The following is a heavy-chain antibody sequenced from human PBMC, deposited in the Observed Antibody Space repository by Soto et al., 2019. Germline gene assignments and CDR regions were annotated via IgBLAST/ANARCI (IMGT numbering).Heavy chain of an antibody. CDR3: ARVWAYCGGDCYSYAFDI. Sequence: SVKVSCKASGGTFSSYAISWVRQAPGQGLEWMGGIIPIFGTANYAQKFQGRVTITADKSTSTAYMELSSLRSEDTAVYYCARVWAYCGGDCYSYAFDIWGQGTMVTVS. D-gene: IGHD2-21*02. V-gene: IGHV1-69*06. CDR2: IIPIFGTA. J-gene: IGHJ3*02. CDR1: GGTFSSYA.